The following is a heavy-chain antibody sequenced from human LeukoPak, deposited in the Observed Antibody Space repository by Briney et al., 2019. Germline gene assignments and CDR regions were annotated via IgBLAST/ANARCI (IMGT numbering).Heavy chain of an antibody. CDR2: IYYDGST. Sequence: PSETLSLTCNVFADASIGNNHYWGWIRQSPGKGLEWIGSIYYDGSTYYNPSLKSLVTISLDTSKSHFSLKLKSVTATDTAAYYCARAVGSGSFQTYYYYMDVWGKGTTVTISS. CDR1: ADASIGNNHY. D-gene: IGHD3-10*01. V-gene: IGHV4-39*07. J-gene: IGHJ6*03. CDR3: ARAVGSGSFQTYYYYMDV.